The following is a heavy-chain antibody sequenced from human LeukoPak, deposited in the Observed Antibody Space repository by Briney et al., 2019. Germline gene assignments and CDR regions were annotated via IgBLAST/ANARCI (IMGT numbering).Heavy chain of an antibody. D-gene: IGHD1-14*01. J-gene: IGHJ4*02. CDR3: ARSNQADDY. V-gene: IGHV3-74*01. CDR1: GFPFCSYW. Sequence: GGSLRLSCAASGFPFCSYWMHWVRQVPGKGLVWVARINPGGSSITYADSVKGRFTISRDNAKNTMYLQMDSLRAEDTGVYYCARSNQADDYWGQGTLVTVSS. CDR2: INPGGSSI.